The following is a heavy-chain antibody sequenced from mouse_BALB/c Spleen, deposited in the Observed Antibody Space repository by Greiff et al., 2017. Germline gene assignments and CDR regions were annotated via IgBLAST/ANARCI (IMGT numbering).Heavy chain of an antibody. V-gene: IGHV1-4*01. CDR2: INPSTGYT. J-gene: IGHJ3*01. CDR3: AREVPTDMFAY. D-gene: IGHD5-1*01. Sequence: VQLQQPGAELVRPGASVKMSCKASGYTFTSYWMHWVKQRPGQGLEWIGYINPSTGYTEYNQKFKDKATLTADKSSSTAYMQLSSLTSEDSAVYYCAREVPTDMFAYWGQGTLVTVSA. CDR1: GYTFTSYW.